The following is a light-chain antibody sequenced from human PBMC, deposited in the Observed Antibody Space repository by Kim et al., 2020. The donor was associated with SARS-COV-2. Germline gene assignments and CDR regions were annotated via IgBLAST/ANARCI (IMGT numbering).Light chain of an antibody. Sequence: PTATLTCTGDSNSVGNQGAAWLQPHQGHPPKRLSHRATNRPSGISERLSASRSGNTASLTITELQPEDGGDCYCSAWDRSLGTWVFGGGTQLTVL. CDR3: SAWDRSLGTWV. V-gene: IGLV10-54*01. CDR1: SNSVGNQG. CDR2: RAT. J-gene: IGLJ3*02.